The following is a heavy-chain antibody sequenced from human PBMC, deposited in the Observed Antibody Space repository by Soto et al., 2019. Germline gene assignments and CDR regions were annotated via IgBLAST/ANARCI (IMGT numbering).Heavy chain of an antibody. V-gene: IGHV3-33*01. CDR2: IWYDGSNK. J-gene: IGHJ4*02. Sequence: QVQLVESGGGVVQPGRSLRLSCAASGFTFSSYGMHWARQAPGKGLEWVAVIWYDGSNKYYADSVKGRFTISRDNSKNTLYLQMNSLRAEDTAVYYCARDIMTSLRYFYWSIMGLGYWGQGTLVTVSS. CDR1: GFTFSSYG. CDR3: ARDIMTSLRYFYWSIMGLGY. D-gene: IGHD3-9*01.